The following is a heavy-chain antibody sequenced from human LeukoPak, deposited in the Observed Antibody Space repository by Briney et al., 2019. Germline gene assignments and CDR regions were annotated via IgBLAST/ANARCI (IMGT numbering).Heavy chain of an antibody. D-gene: IGHD2-15*01. V-gene: IGHV3-9*01. Sequence: PGGSLRLSCAASGFTFDDYAMHWVRQAPGKGLEWVSGISWNSGSIGYADSVKGRFTISRDNAKNSLYLQMNSLRAEDTALYYCAKDMLGGTYAFDIWGQGTMVTVSS. CDR2: ISWNSGSI. CDR3: AKDMLGGTYAFDI. CDR1: GFTFDDYA. J-gene: IGHJ3*02.